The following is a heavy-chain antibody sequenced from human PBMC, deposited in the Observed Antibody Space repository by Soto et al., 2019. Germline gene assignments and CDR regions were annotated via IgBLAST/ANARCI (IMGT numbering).Heavy chain of an antibody. CDR2: INHSGST. J-gene: IGHJ5*02. D-gene: IGHD6-13*01. Sequence: SETLSLTCAVYGGSFSGYYWSWIRQPPGKGLEWIGEINHSGSTNYNPSLKSRVTISVDTSKNQFSLKLSSVTAADTAVYYCARGKYSSSWKRNRFDPPGQGTLDLVSA. V-gene: IGHV4-34*01. CDR3: ARGKYSSSWKRNRFDP. CDR1: GGSFSGYY.